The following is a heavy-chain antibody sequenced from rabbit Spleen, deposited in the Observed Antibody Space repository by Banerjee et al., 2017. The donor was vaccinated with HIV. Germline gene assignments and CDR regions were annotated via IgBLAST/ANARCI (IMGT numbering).Heavy chain of an antibody. CDR3: ARDGAGGSYFAL. D-gene: IGHD8-1*01. Sequence: ESGGGLVKPEGSLKLSCTASGFTLSSYYMNWVRQAPGKGLEWIGYIDPVFGITYYANWVNGRFSISRENAQNTVSLQMTSLTAADTATYFCARDGAGGSYFALWGPGTLVTVS. CDR2: IDPVFGIT. J-gene: IGHJ4*01. V-gene: IGHV1S7*01. CDR1: GFTLSSYY.